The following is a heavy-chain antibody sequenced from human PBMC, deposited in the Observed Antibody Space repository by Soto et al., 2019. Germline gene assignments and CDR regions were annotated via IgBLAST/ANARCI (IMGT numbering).Heavy chain of an antibody. Sequence: ASVKVSCKASGGTFSSYTISWVRQAPGQGLEWMGRIIPILGIANYAQKFQGRVTITADKSTSTAYMELSSLRSEDTAVYYCASGETERNPQDYDILTGPLDYWGQGTLVTVSS. CDR1: GGTFSSYT. CDR3: ASGETERNPQDYDILTGPLDY. V-gene: IGHV1-69*02. D-gene: IGHD3-9*01. CDR2: IIPILGIA. J-gene: IGHJ4*02.